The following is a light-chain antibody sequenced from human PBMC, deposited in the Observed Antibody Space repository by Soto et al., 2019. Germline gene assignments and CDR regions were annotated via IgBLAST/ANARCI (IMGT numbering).Light chain of an antibody. CDR3: SSYTSSSVYV. J-gene: IGLJ1*01. CDR2: DVS. Sequence: QSALTQPASVSGSPGQSITISCTGTSSDVGGYNYVSWYQQHPGKAPKLMIYDVSNRPSGVSNRFSDSKSGNTASLTISGLQAEDEADYYCSSYTSSSVYVFGTGTKLTVL. V-gene: IGLV2-14*01. CDR1: SSDVGGYNY.